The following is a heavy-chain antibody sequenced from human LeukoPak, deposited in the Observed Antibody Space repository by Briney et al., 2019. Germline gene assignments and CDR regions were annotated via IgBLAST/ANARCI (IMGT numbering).Heavy chain of an antibody. CDR3: AKPISQSDLDY. D-gene: IGHD1-14*01. CDR2: ISSSSSYI. Sequence: PGGSLRLSCAASGFTFSSYSMNWVRQAPGKGLEWVSSISSSSSYIYYADSVKGRFTISRDNSKNTLYLQMSSLRAEDTAVYYCAKPISQSDLDYWGQGTLVTVSS. V-gene: IGHV3-21*01. CDR1: GFTFSSYS. J-gene: IGHJ4*02.